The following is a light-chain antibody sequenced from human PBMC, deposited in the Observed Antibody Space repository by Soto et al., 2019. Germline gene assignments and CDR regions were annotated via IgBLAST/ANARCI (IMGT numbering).Light chain of an antibody. CDR1: QGISNY. J-gene: IGKJ1*01. CDR2: AAS. CDR3: QKYNSAPWT. V-gene: IGKV1-27*01. Sequence: DIQMTQSPSSLSASVGDRVTITCRASQGISNYLAWYQQKPGKVPKLLIYAASTLQSGVPSRFSGSGSGTDFTLTISRLQPEDVATYYCQKYNSAPWTFCQGTKVEIK.